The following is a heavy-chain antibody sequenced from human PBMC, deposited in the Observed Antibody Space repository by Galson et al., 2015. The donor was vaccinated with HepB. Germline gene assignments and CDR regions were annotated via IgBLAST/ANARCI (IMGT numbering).Heavy chain of an antibody. Sequence: SLRLSCAASGFTFSSHGMTWVRQAPGKGLEWVSAISGSGGSTYYADSVKGRFTISRDNSKNTLYLQMNSLRAEDTAVYYCAKDYPGGDFDYWGQGTLVTVSS. CDR3: AKDYPGGDFDY. V-gene: IGHV3-23*01. D-gene: IGHD2-21*01. J-gene: IGHJ4*02. CDR2: ISGSGGST. CDR1: GFTFSSHG.